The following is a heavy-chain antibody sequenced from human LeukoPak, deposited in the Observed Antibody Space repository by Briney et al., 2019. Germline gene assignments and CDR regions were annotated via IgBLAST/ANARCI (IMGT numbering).Heavy chain of an antibody. J-gene: IGHJ5*02. V-gene: IGHV4-38-2*01. CDR1: GYSISSGYY. CDR3: ARVLSSGTDWFDP. D-gene: IGHD6-13*01. CDR2: IYHSGST. Sequence: SETLSLTCAVSGYSISSGYYWGWIRQPPGKGLEWIGSIYHSGSTYYNRSLKSRVTISVDTSKNQFSLKLSSVTAADTAVYYCARVLSSGTDWFDPWGQGTLVTVSS.